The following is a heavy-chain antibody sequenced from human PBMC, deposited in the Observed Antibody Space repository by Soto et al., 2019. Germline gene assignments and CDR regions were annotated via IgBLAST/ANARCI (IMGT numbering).Heavy chain of an antibody. D-gene: IGHD3-3*01. CDR1: GFTFSSYA. J-gene: IGHJ4*02. CDR2: ISYDGSNK. V-gene: IGHV3-30-3*01. Sequence: GGSLRLSCAASGFTFSSYAMHWVRQAPCKGLEWVAVISYDGSNKYYADSVKGRFTISRDNSKNTLYLQMNSLRAEDTAVYYCARTYDFWSGSLAVFDYWGQGTLVTVSS. CDR3: ARTYDFWSGSLAVFDY.